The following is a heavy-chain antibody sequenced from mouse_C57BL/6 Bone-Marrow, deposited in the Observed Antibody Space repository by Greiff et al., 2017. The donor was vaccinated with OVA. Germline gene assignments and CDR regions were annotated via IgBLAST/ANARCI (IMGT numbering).Heavy chain of an antibody. Sequence: QVTLKESGPGILQPSQTLSLTCSFSGFSLSTFGMGVGWIRQPSGKGLEWLAHIWWDDDKYYNPALKRRLTISKDTSKNQVFLKIANVDTADTATYYCARYYYGSSYPYWYFDVWGTGTTVTVSS. D-gene: IGHD1-1*01. CDR1: GFSLSTFGMG. CDR3: ARYYYGSSYPYWYFDV. J-gene: IGHJ1*03. V-gene: IGHV8-8*01. CDR2: IWWDDDK.